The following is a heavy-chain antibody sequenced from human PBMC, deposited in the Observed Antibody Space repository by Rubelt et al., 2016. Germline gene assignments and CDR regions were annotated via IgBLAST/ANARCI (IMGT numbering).Heavy chain of an antibody. CDR3: ARLVVTPRLGLDY. Sequence: QVQLHQWGGGLLKPSETLSPTCAVDGEPFRGYSWTWIRQPPGGGLEWIGTIYYNGNTYSVPSLMSRLTISVDTSKNSFSLKLRSVTAPDTAVYYCARLVVTPRLGLDYWGQGTLVTVSS. CDR2: IYYNGNT. D-gene: IGHD2-21*02. J-gene: IGHJ4*02. CDR1: GEPFRGYS. V-gene: IGHV4-34*01.